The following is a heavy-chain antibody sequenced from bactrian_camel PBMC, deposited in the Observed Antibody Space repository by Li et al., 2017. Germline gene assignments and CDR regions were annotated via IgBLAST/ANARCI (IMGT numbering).Heavy chain of an antibody. J-gene: IGHJ4*01. CDR1: GFPFASYC. D-gene: IGHD1*01. V-gene: IGHV3S6*01. Sequence: QVQLVESGGGLVQPGGSLRLSCAASGFPFASYCLYWVRQAPGKGLEWVSTLKWDGTDTYYADFVKGRFTISRANTTNTAYLQMDSLKSEGTAQYYCVALAWGFNYWGQGTQVTVS. CDR3: VALAWGFNY. CDR2: LKWDGTDT.